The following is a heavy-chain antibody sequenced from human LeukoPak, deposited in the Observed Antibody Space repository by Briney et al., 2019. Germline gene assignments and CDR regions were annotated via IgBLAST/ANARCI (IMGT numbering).Heavy chain of an antibody. Sequence: SETLSLTCTVSGGSISTYYWTWIRQPPGKGLEWIGYIYHSGSTNYNPSLKSRVTISVDTSKNQFSLKLSSVTAADTGVYYCARESVRPYFDHWGQGTLVTVSS. CDR1: GGSISTYY. J-gene: IGHJ4*02. CDR3: ARESVRPYFDH. V-gene: IGHV4-59*12. D-gene: IGHD2-8*01. CDR2: IYHSGST.